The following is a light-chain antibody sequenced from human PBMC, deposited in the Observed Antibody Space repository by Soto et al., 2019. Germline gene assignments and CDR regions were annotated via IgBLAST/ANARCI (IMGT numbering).Light chain of an antibody. CDR3: SSYTSSSRV. CDR1: SSDVGGYNY. V-gene: IGLV2-14*01. Sequence: QSVLTQPASVSGSPGQSITISCTGTSSDVGGYNYVSWYQQHPGKAPKLMIYDVSNRPSGVSNRFSGSKSSNTASLTISGLQAEDEADYYCSSYTSSSRVFGGGTKLTVL. J-gene: IGLJ2*01. CDR2: DVS.